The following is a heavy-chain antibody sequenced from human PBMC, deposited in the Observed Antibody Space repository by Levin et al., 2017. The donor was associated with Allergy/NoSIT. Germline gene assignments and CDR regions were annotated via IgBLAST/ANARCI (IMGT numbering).Heavy chain of an antibody. Sequence: GESLKISCAASGFTFTEYGMSWVRQAPGKGLEWVSIISGSRGRTYYADSVKGRFTISGDTSRNTLYLEMNSLRAEDTALYYCVRSGGRSTFFGVAVPGYYGLDVWGQGTTVTVSS. V-gene: IGHV3-23*01. D-gene: IGHD3-3*01. J-gene: IGHJ6*02. CDR1: GFTFTEYG. CDR2: ISGSRGRT. CDR3: VRSGGRSTFFGVAVPGYYGLDV.